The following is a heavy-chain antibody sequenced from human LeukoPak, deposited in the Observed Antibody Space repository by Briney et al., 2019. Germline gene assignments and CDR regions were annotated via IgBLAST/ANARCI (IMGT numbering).Heavy chain of an antibody. CDR2: INHSGST. J-gene: IGHJ5*02. V-gene: IGHV4-34*01. CDR3: ARGLIAAAGIDP. Sequence: SETLSLTCAVYGGSFSGYYWSWIRRPPGKGLEWIGEINHSGSTNYNPSLKSRVTISVDTSKNQFSLKLSSVTAADTAAYYCARGLIAAAGIDPWGQGTLVTVSS. CDR1: GGSFSGYY. D-gene: IGHD6-13*01.